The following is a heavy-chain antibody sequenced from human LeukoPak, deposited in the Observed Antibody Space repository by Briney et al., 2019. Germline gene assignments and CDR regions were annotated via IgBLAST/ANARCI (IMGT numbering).Heavy chain of an antibody. V-gene: IGHV3-23*01. CDR3: AKDSSGWPHAFFDY. Sequence: PGGSLRLSCAASGFTFSNYAMSWVRQAPGKGLEWVSAISGSGGTTYYADSVKGRFTISRDNSKDTLYLQVNSLRAEDTAVYYCAKDSSGWPHAFFDYWGQGTLVTVSS. CDR1: GFTFSNYA. J-gene: IGHJ4*02. D-gene: IGHD6-19*01. CDR2: ISGSGGTT.